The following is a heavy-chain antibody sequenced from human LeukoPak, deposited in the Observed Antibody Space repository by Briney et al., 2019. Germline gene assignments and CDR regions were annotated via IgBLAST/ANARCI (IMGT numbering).Heavy chain of an antibody. CDR2: IYYSGST. CDR1: GGSISSSSYY. D-gene: IGHD2-2*01. V-gene: IGHV4-39*01. Sequence: SETLSLTCTVSGGSISSSSYYWGWIRQPPGQVLEWIGSIYYSGSTYYNPSLKSPVTISVDTSKNQSSLKLSSVTAADTAVYYCARQLGYCSSTSCYADKVDYWGQGTLVTVSS. J-gene: IGHJ4*02. CDR3: ARQLGYCSSTSCYADKVDY.